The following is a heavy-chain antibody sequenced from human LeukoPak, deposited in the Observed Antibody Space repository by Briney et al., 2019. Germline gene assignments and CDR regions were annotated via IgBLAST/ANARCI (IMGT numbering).Heavy chain of an antibody. CDR1: GGSISSYY. CDR3: ARGLGSSTSRPPPENWFDP. V-gene: IGHV4-34*01. J-gene: IGHJ5*02. CDR2: INHSGGT. Sequence: SSETLSLTCTVSGGSISSYYWSWIRQPPGKGLEWIGEINHSGGTNYNPSLKSRVTISVDTSKNQFSLKLSSVTAADTAVYYCARGLGSSTSRPPPENWFDPWGQGTLVTVSS. D-gene: IGHD2-2*01.